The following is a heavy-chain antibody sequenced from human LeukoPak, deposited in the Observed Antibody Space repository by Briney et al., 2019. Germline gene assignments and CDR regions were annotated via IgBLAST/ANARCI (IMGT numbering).Heavy chain of an antibody. J-gene: IGHJ4*02. D-gene: IGHD3-10*01. V-gene: IGHV4-59*08. Sequence: SETLSLTCSVSGVSIFTYYWNWIRQPPGKGLERIGYIHYTGSTSYNPSLKSRATISVDTSKSQFSLTLTSATAADTAVYYCATGRSIRYFDYWGQGTLLTVSS. CDR1: GVSIFTYY. CDR2: IHYTGST. CDR3: ATGRSIRYFDY.